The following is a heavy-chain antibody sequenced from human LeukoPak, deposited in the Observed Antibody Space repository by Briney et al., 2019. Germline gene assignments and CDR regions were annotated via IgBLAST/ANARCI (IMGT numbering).Heavy chain of an antibody. D-gene: IGHD3-10*01. V-gene: IGHV4-59*01. CDR3: ARGRSSMVRGYYYYYMDV. CDR2: VYYSGST. Sequence: SETLSLTCTVSGGSISSYYWSWIRQPPGKGLEWIGYVYYSGSTNYNPSLKSRVTISVDTSKNQFSLKVSSVTAADTAVYYCARGRSSMVRGYYYYYMDVWGKGTTVTISS. J-gene: IGHJ6*03. CDR1: GGSISSYY.